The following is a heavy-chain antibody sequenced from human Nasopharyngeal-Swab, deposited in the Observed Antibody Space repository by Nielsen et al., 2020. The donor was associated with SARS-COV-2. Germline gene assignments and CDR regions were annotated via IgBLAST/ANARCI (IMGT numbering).Heavy chain of an antibody. CDR3: TKDKRGSWTIDY. J-gene: IGHJ4*02. CDR2: ISFDVINQ. V-gene: IGHV3-30*18. CDR1: GFRFSGYG. D-gene: IGHD3/OR15-3a*01. Sequence: GGSLRLSCAASGFRFSGYGMHWVRQAPGKGLEWVAYISFDVINQAYAESARGRFTISRDISRNTLHLQMNSLKGEDTAVYYCTKDKRGSWTIDYWGQGTLVTVPS.